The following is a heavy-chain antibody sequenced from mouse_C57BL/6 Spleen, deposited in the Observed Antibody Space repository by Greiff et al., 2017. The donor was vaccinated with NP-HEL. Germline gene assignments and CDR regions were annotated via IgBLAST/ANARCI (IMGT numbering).Heavy chain of an antibody. J-gene: IGHJ4*01. CDR1: GYAFSSYW. V-gene: IGHV1-80*01. Sequence: LVESGAELVKPGASVKISCKASGYAFSSYWMNWVKQRPGKGLEWIGQIYPGDGDTNYNGKFKGKATLTADKSSSTAYMQLSSLTSEDSAVYFCAGLRFYAMDYWGQGTSVTVSS. CDR3: AGLRFYAMDY. D-gene: IGHD1-1*01. CDR2: IYPGDGDT.